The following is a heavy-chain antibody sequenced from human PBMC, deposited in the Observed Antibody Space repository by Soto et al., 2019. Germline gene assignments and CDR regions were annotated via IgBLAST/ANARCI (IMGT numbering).Heavy chain of an antibody. CDR1: GFTFSNYA. Sequence: EVQVLESGGGMVQPGGSLRLSCAASGFTFSNYAMSWVGQGPGKGLEWVSVISGSGGTTNYADSVRGRFTISRDNSKSTLYLQMDSLRAEDTAVYYCAKVQGRDRGTEDHWGQGTLVTVSS. CDR3: AKVQGRDRGTEDH. J-gene: IGHJ4*02. D-gene: IGHD3-16*01. V-gene: IGHV3-23*01. CDR2: ISGSGGTT.